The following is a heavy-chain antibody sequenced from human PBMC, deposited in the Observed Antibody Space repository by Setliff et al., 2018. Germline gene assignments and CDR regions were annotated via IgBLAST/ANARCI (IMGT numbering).Heavy chain of an antibody. V-gene: IGHV3-7*01. CDR1: GFTFSSYW. CDR3: ASAGHSGSWFPFDAFHI. Sequence: GGSLRLSCTASGFTFSSYWMKWVRQAPGKGLEWVADIRHDGTTIYYVDSVKGRFTISRDNAKNSLYLQMNSLRAEDTAVYYCASAGHSGSWFPFDAFHIWGQGTMVTVSS. J-gene: IGHJ3*02. CDR2: IRHDGTTI. D-gene: IGHD6-13*01.